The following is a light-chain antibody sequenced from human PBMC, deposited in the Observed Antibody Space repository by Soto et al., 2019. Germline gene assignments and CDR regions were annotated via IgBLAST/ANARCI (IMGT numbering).Light chain of an antibody. CDR1: SSDVGGYNF. CDR2: EVT. Sequence: QSVLTQPASVSGSPGQSIAISCTGTSSDVGGYNFVSWYQQHPDNAPKLIVYEVTHRPSGVSNRFSGSKSGNTASLTISGLQGEDEADYYCSSLSGGNIRVFGTGTKVTVL. J-gene: IGLJ1*01. V-gene: IGLV2-14*01. CDR3: SSLSGGNIRV.